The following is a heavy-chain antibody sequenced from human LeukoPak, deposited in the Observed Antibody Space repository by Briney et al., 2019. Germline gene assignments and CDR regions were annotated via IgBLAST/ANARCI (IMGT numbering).Heavy chain of an antibody. V-gene: IGHV3-23*01. CDR3: AKERDVVSGAGPFDI. Sequence: PGGSLRLSCAASGFTFSSYWMHWVRQAPGKGLEWVSAISGSGGSTYYADSVKGRFTISRDNSKNTLYLQMNSLRAEDTAVYYCAKERDVVSGAGPFDIWGQGTMVTVSS. CDR2: ISGSGGST. D-gene: IGHD1-26*01. J-gene: IGHJ3*02. CDR1: GFTFSSYW.